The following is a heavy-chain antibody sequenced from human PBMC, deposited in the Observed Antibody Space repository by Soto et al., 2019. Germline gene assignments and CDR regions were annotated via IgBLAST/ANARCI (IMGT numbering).Heavy chain of an antibody. CDR2: IYPGDSDT. CDR3: ARQTYDILTGYFSGMDV. V-gene: IGHV5-51*01. CDR1: GYSFTSYW. Sequence: GESLKISCKGSGYSFTSYWIGWVRQMPGKGLEWMGIIYPGDSDTRYSPSFQGQVTISADKSISTAYLQWSSLKASDTAMYYCARQTYDILTGYFSGMDVWGQGTTVTVSS. J-gene: IGHJ6*02. D-gene: IGHD3-9*01.